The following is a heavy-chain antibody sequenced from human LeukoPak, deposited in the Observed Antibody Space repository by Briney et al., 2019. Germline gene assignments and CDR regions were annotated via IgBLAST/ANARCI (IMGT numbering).Heavy chain of an antibody. CDR1: GCTFSSSNR. CDR3: ARDFTDRYGSG. CDR2: IYHSGST. J-gene: IGHJ4*02. V-gene: IGHV4-4*02. Sequence: AESLSLTCAVSGCTFSSSNRWRWRRAPAGEGLGGIGEIYHSGSTNYNPSLKSRVTISVDKSKNQFSLKLNSVTAADTAVYYSARDFTDRYGSGWGQGTLVTVSS. D-gene: IGHD3-10*01.